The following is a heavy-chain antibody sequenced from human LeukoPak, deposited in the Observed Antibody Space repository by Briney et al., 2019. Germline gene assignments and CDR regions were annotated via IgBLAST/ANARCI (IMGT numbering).Heavy chain of an antibody. CDR3: AREIPDYDILPSWFDP. J-gene: IGHJ5*02. D-gene: IGHD3-9*01. CDR2: IYYSGST. V-gene: IGHV4-61*01. Sequence: SETLSLTCTVSGGSVSSGSYYWSWIRQPPGKGLEWIGYIYYSGSTNYNPSLKSRVTISVDTSKNQFSLKLSSVTAADTAVYYCAREIPDYDILPSWFDPWGRGTLVTVSS. CDR1: GGSVSSGSYY.